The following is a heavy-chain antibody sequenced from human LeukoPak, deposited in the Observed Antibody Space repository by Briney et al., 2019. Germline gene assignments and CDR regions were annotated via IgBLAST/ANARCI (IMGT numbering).Heavy chain of an antibody. CDR2: ISYDGSNK. CDR3: AKDLVVVPAARGPYYYGMDV. D-gene: IGHD2-2*01. V-gene: IGHV3-30*18. CDR1: GFTFSSYG. J-gene: IGHJ6*02. Sequence: PGRSLRLSCAASGFTFSSYGMHWVRQAPGKGLEWMAVISYDGSNKYYADSVKGRFTISRDNSKNTLYLQMNSLRAEDTAVYYCAKDLVVVPAARGPYYYGMDVWGQGTTVTVSS.